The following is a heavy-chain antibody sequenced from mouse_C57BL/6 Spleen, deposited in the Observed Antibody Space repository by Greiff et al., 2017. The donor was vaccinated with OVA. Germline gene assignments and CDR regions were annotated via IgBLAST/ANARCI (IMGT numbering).Heavy chain of an antibody. CDR3: AREGGGVYDSLAWFAY. Sequence: DVQLVESGPGLVKPSQSLSLTCSVTGYSITSGYYWNWIRQFPGNKLEWMGYISYDGSNNYNPSLKNRISITRDTSKNQFFLKLNSVTTEDTATYYCAREGGGVYDSLAWFAYWGQGTLVTVSA. J-gene: IGHJ3*01. CDR1: GYSITSGYY. D-gene: IGHD2-12*01. V-gene: IGHV3-6*01. CDR2: ISYDGSN.